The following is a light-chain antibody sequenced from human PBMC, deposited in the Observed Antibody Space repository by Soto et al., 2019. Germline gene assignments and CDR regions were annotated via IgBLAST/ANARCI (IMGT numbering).Light chain of an antibody. V-gene: IGKV2-24*01. J-gene: IGKJ1*01. Sequence: DTVLTQTPLSSPVTLGQPASISCKSSQSLVYSDGNTYLSWLQQRPGQPPRLLIYQVSNRFSGVPDRFSGSVAGTEFTLKISRVEADDVGVYFCVQFAHFPRTFGQGTKVEI. CDR3: VQFAHFPRT. CDR2: QVS. CDR1: QSLVYSDGNTY.